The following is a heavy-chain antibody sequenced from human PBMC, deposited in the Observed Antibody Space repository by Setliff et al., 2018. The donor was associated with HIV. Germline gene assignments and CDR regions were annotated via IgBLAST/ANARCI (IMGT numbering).Heavy chain of an antibody. CDR2: IYSSGST. V-gene: IGHV4-39*02. CDR1: GGSISNSNYF. CDR3: ARSFRGRYFWSGYYTGPDPKGENAFDI. D-gene: IGHD3-3*01. Sequence: PSETLSLTCTVSGGSISNSNYFWGWIRQPPGKGLEWTGRIYSSGSTYYQPSLQGRVSMSIASSKNHFSLSLRYVTAADTAVYYCARSFRGRYFWSGYYTGPDPKGENAFDIWGQGTMVTVSS. J-gene: IGHJ3*02.